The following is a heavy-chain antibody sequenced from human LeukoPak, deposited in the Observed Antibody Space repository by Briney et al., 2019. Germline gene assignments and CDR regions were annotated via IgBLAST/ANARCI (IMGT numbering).Heavy chain of an antibody. Sequence: TGGSLRLSCGGFGFTFDDYAMHWVRQVPGKGLEWVAGISWSGGDRRYADSVKGRFTISRDNAKNSLYLQMNSLRAEDTAVYYCARDLSHYYGSGSYFDYWGQGTLVTVSS. CDR2: ISWSGGDR. CDR1: GFTFDDYA. V-gene: IGHV3-9*01. CDR3: ARDLSHYYGSGSYFDY. J-gene: IGHJ4*02. D-gene: IGHD3-10*01.